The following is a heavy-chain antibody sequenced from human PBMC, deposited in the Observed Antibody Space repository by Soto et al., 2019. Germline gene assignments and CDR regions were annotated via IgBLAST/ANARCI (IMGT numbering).Heavy chain of an antibody. V-gene: IGHV3-7*03. J-gene: IGHJ6*02. CDR3: ARDRIGATGRYYSYDLAV. CDR2: IKQDGSEK. Sequence: PGGSLRLSCAASGLTFSTFAMHWVRQAPGKGLEWVANIKQDGSEKYYVDSVKGRFTISRDNAKNSLYLQMNSLRAEDAAVYYCARDRIGATGRYYSYDLAVWAQGPTVTVSS. CDR1: GLTFSTFA. D-gene: IGHD6-13*01.